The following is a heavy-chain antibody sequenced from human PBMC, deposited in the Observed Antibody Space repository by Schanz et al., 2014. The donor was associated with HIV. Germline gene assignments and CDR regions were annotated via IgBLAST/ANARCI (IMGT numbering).Heavy chain of an antibody. J-gene: IGHJ4*02. CDR2: IYYSGST. D-gene: IGHD3-3*01. CDR3: ARGQSFDLWSGYRVGYFDY. Sequence: QVQLQESGPGLVKPSETLSLTCTVSGGSVSSGSYYWSWIRQPPGKGLEWIGYIYYSGSTNYNPSLKSGVPISVDTSKNQFSRKLSSVTAADTAVYYCARGQSFDLWSGYRVGYFDYWGQGTLVTVSS. V-gene: IGHV4-61*01. CDR1: GGSVSSGSYY.